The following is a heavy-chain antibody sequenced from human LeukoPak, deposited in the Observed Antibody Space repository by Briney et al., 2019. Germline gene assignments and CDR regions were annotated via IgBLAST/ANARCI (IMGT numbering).Heavy chain of an antibody. V-gene: IGHV1-69*05. D-gene: IGHD2-21*01. J-gene: IGHJ3*02. CDR1: GGTSNSYA. CDR2: IIPIFGTA. CDR3: ASPCGGDCSIDAFDI. Sequence: ASVKVSCKASGGTSNSYAISWVRLAPGQGLEWMGGIIPIFGTANYAQKFQGRVTISTDESTSTAYMEMSSLRSEDTAVYYCASPCGGDCSIDAFDIWGQGTMVTVSS.